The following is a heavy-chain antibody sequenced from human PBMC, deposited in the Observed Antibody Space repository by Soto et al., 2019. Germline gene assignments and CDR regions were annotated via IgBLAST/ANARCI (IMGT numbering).Heavy chain of an antibody. J-gene: IGHJ4*02. CDR2: ISSTGSYT. Sequence: SLRLSCAASGFTFSSYAMNWVRQTQEKGLEWVSSISSTGSYTHYSDSVKGRFTISRDNANNSLFLQMNSLRAEDTATYYCARDLALAGNYWGQGVLVTVSS. CDR3: ARDLALAGNY. CDR1: GFTFSSYA. V-gene: IGHV3-21*01. D-gene: IGHD6-19*01.